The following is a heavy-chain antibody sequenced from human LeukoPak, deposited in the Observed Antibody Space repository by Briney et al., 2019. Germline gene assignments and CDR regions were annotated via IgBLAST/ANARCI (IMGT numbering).Heavy chain of an antibody. V-gene: IGHV4-39*07. CDR2: IYYSGST. D-gene: IGHD6-13*01. CDR1: GGSISSSSYY. CDR3: ARLYSITWYYFDY. J-gene: IGHJ4*02. Sequence: SETLSLTCTVSGGSISSSSYYWGWIRQPPGKGLKWIGSIYYSGSTYYNPSLKSRVTISVDTSKNQFSLKLSSVTAADTAVYYCARLYSITWYYFDYWGQGTLVTVSS.